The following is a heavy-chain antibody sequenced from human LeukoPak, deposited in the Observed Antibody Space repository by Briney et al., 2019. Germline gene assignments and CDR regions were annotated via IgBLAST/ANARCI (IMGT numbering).Heavy chain of an antibody. V-gene: IGHV3-23*01. J-gene: IGHJ6*02. Sequence: GGSLRLSCAASGFSFSSYAMAWVRQAPGKGLEWVSTISGSGGSTHYADSVKGRFIISRDNSKNTLYLQMNSLRAEDTAVYYCAKDPYYYDSSGYGYGMDVWGQGTTVTVS. D-gene: IGHD3-22*01. CDR1: GFSFSSYA. CDR2: ISGSGGST. CDR3: AKDPYYYDSSGYGYGMDV.